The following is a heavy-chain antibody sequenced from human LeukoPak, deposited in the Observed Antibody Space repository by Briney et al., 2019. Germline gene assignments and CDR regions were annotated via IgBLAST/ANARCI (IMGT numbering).Heavy chain of an antibody. CDR2: INSDGSST. V-gene: IGHV3-74*01. CDR1: GFTFSSYW. J-gene: IGHJ4*02. Sequence: PGGSLTLSCAASGFTFSSYWMHWVRQTPGKGLVWVSRINSDGSSTSYADSVKGRFTISRDNAKYTLYLQMNSLRAEDTAVYYCARVASNSGSYYNDWGQGALVTVSS. D-gene: IGHD3-10*01. CDR3: ARVASNSGSYYND.